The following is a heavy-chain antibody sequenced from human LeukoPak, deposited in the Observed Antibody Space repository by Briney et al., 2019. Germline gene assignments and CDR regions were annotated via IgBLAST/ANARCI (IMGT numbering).Heavy chain of an antibody. CDR3: ARSGGLYTSTWYFHH. CDR1: GGSISSYY. V-gene: IGHV4-59*01. D-gene: IGHD6-13*01. CDR2: IDYSGST. J-gene: IGHJ1*01. Sequence: PSETLSLTGTVSGGSISSYYWSWIRQPPGKGLEWIGYIDYSGSTIYNPSLKSRVTISVNTSKNQFSLQLSSVTAADTAVYYCARSGGLYTSTWYFHHWGQGTLVTVSS.